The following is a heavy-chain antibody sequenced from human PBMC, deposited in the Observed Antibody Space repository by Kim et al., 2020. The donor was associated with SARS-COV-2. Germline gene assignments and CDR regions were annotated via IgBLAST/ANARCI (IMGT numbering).Heavy chain of an antibody. CDR2: ISYDGSNK. CDR3: AKEALRGYSYGYKYYFD. Sequence: GGSLRLSCAASGFTFSSYGMHWVRQAPGKGLEWVAVISYDGSNKYYADSVKGRFTISRDNSKNTLYLQMNSLRAEDTAVNYCAKEALRGYSYGYKYYFD. J-gene: IGHJ4*01. D-gene: IGHD5-18*01. V-gene: IGHV3-30*18. CDR1: GFTFSSYG.